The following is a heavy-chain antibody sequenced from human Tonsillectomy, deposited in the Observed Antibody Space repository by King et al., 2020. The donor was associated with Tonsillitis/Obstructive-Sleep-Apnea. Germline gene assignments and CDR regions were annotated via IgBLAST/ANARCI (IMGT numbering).Heavy chain of an antibody. CDR3: ARDQVVVVPAAIPVYYYYGMDV. V-gene: IGHV3-53*01. D-gene: IGHD2-2*02. CDR1: GFTVSSNY. CDR2: IYSGGGT. Sequence: VQLVESGGGLIQPGGSVRLSCAASGFTVSSNYMSWVRQAPGKGLEWVSIIYSGGGTYYADSVKGRFTISRDNSKNTLYLQMNSLRAEDTAVYYCARDQVVVVPAAIPVYYYYGMDVWGQGTTVTVSS. J-gene: IGHJ6*02.